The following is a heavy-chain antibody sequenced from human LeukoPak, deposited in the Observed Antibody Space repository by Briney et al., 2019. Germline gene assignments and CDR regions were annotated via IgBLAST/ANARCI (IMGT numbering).Heavy chain of an antibody. CDR2: IYTSGST. V-gene: IGHV4-4*07. CDR3: AREKTIFGVVILDY. D-gene: IGHD3-3*01. J-gene: IGHJ4*02. Sequence: SETLSLTCTVSGGSISSYYWSWIRQPAGKGLEWIGRIYTSGSTNYNPSLKSRVTMSVDTSKNQFSLELSSVTAADTAVYYCAREKTIFGVVILDYWGQGTLVTVSS. CDR1: GGSISSYY.